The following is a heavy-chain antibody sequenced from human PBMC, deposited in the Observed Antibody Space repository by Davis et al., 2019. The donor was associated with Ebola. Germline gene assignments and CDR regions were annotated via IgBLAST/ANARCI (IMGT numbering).Heavy chain of an antibody. J-gene: IGHJ4*02. CDR3: ARFWFGELFDY. Sequence: ASVKVSCKASGYTFTSYAIHWVRQAPGQRLEWMGWVHGGNGNTKYSQKFQGRVTITRDTSASTAYMELSSLRSEDTAVYYCARFWFGELFDYWGQGTLVTVSS. D-gene: IGHD3-10*01. CDR2: VHGGNGNT. V-gene: IGHV1-3*01. CDR1: GYTFTSYA.